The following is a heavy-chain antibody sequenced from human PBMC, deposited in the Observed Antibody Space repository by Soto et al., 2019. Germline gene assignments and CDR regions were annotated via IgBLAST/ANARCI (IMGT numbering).Heavy chain of an antibody. V-gene: IGHV4-39*01. CDR3: ARQLDYYDSSGYAFDI. Sequence: LSLTFTVSGGSIISISYYWGWIRQPPWKGLEWIGSIYYSGSTYYNPSLKSRVTISVDTSKNQFSLKLSSVTAADTAVYYCARQLDYYDSSGYAFDIWGQGTMVTVSS. CDR2: IYYSGST. J-gene: IGHJ3*02. D-gene: IGHD3-22*01. CDR1: GGSIISISYY.